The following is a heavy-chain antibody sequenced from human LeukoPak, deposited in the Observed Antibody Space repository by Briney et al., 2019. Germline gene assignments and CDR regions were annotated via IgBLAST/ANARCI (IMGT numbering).Heavy chain of an antibody. J-gene: IGHJ4*02. V-gene: IGHV1-2*02. CDR3: ARVFGRQLPDY. CDR2: IKPNSGDT. D-gene: IGHD1-26*01. CDR1: GYTFTGYY. Sequence: ASVSVSCKASGYTFTGYYIHWVRQAPGQGLEWMGWIKPNSGDTKYAQKFQGRVTMTRDTSISTAYMELSRLRSDDTAVYYCARVFGRQLPDYWGQGTLVTVSS.